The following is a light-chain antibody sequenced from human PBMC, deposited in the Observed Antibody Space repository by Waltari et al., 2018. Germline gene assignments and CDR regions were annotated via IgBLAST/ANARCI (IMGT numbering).Light chain of an antibody. V-gene: IGLV7-43*01. CDR3: LLYYSGVWV. CDR2: SIS. J-gene: IGLJ3*02. Sequence: QTVVTQEPSLTVSPGGTVTLPCASSSGEVTSGDYPNWFQQKPGQAPRTLIYSISDKHSWTPARFSGSLLGGKAALTLSAVQPEDEAEYYCLLYYSGVWVFDGGTKLTVL. CDR1: SGEVTSGDY.